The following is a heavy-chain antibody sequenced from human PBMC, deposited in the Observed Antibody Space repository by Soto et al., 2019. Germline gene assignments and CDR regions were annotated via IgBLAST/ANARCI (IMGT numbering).Heavy chain of an antibody. D-gene: IGHD2-15*01. J-gene: IGHJ4*02. CDR3: VRDHVGYCSGGWCTWAQYFDY. CDR2: IKQDGSEI. V-gene: IGHV3-7*04. CDR1: GFTFSDYW. Sequence: GGSLRLSCTASGFTFSDYWMSWVRQAPGKGLEWVANIKQDGSEIYYVDSVKGRFTISRDNAKNSLDLQMNSLRAEDTAVYFCVRDHVGYCSGGWCTWAQYFDYWGQGILVTVSS.